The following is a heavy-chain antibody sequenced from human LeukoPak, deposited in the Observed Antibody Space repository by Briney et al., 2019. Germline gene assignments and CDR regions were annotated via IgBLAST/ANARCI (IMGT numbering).Heavy chain of an antibody. J-gene: IGHJ4*02. CDR3: EGTYYYDSSDDY. CDR2: ISGSGTST. CDR1: GFFRSYA. V-gene: IGHV3-23*01. D-gene: IGHD3-22*01. Sequence: SGGSLRFSCAASGFFRSYAMSWVRQAPGKGLEWVLAISGSGTSTYYADSVKGRFTISRDNSKNTLYLQMNSLRAEDTAVYYCEGTYYYDSSDDYWGQGTLVTVSS.